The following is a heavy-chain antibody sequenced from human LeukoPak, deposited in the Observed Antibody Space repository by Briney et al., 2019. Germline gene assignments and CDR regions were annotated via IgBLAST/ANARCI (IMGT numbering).Heavy chain of an antibody. CDR2: ISGSGGST. CDR3: ARDVDTPMVLPDY. J-gene: IGHJ4*02. V-gene: IGHV3-23*01. CDR1: GFTFSSYA. Sequence: PGGSLRLSCAASGFTFSSYAMSWVRQAPGKGLEWVSAISGSGGSTYYADSVKGRFTISRDNAKNSLYLQMNSLRDEDTAVYYCARDVDTPMVLPDYWGQGTLVTVSS. D-gene: IGHD5-18*01.